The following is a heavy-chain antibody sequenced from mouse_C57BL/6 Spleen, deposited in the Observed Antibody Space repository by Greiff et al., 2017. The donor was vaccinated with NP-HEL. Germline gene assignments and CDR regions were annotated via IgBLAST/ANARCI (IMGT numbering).Heavy chain of an antibody. J-gene: IGHJ1*03. V-gene: IGHV1-59*01. D-gene: IGHD2-14*01. Sequence: VKLQQPGAELVRPGTSVKLSCKASGYTFTSYWMHWVKQRPGQGLEWIGVIDPSDSYTNYNQKFKGKATLTVDTSSSTAYMQLSSLTSEDSAVYYCARGGGNWYFDVWGTGTTVTVSS. CDR3: ARGGGNWYFDV. CDR1: GYTFTSYW. CDR2: IDPSDSYT.